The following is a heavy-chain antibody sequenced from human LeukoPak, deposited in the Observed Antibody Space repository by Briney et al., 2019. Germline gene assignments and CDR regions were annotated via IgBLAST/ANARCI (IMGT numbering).Heavy chain of an antibody. CDR2: INPSGGST. CDR3: AREGAVAGTLEY. V-gene: IGHV1-46*01. Sequence: ASVKVSCKASGYTFTTYGISWVRQAPGQGLEWMGIINPSGGSTSYAQKFQGRVTMTRDTSTSTVYMELSSLRSEDTAVYYCAREGAVAGTLEYWGQGTLVTVSS. D-gene: IGHD6-19*01. CDR1: GYTFTTYG. J-gene: IGHJ4*02.